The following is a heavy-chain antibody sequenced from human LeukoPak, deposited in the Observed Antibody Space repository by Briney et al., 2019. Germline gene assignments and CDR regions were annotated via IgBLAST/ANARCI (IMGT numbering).Heavy chain of an antibody. D-gene: IGHD2-8*01. Sequence: GGSLRLSCAASGFTFSTYAMSWVRQAPGKGLEWVSVIYGGGSTYYADSVKGRFTISRDNSKNTLYLQMNSLRPEDTAVFFCARHPYCTNGICFMRYYFDYWGQGTLVTVSS. J-gene: IGHJ4*02. CDR1: GFTFSTYA. V-gene: IGHV3-66*04. CDR3: ARHPYCTNGICFMRYYFDY. CDR2: IYGGGST.